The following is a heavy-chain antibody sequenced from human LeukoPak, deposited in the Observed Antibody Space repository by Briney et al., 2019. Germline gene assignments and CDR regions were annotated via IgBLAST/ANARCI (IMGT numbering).Heavy chain of an antibody. CDR2: IYHSGST. CDR1: GGSISSGGYY. J-gene: IGHJ4*02. Sequence: PSETLSLTCTVSGGSISSGGYYWSWIRQPPGKGLEWIGYIYHSGSTYYNPSLKSRVTISVDRSKNQFSLKLSSVTAADTAVYYCARDSIAAAGTTVYWGQGTLVTVSS. V-gene: IGHV4-30-2*01. D-gene: IGHD6-13*01. CDR3: ARDSIAAAGTTVY.